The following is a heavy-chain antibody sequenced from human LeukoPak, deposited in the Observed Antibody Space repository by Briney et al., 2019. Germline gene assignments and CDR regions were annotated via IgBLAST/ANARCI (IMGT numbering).Heavy chain of an antibody. V-gene: IGHV1-69*04. CDR3: AIRAHGVSTGAFEI. CDR1: GGTFSSYA. D-gene: IGHD2-8*02. Sequence: SVKVSCKASGGTFSSYASSWVRQAPGQGLEWMGRIIPILGIANYAQKFQGRVTITADKSTSTAYMELSSLRSEDTAVYYCAIRAHGVSTGAFEIWGQGTMVTVTS. J-gene: IGHJ3*02. CDR2: IIPILGIA.